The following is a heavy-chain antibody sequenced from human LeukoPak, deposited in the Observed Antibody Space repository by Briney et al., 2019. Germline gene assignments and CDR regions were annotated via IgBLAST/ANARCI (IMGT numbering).Heavy chain of an antibody. V-gene: IGHV1-69*05. CDR1: GGTFSSYA. J-gene: IGHJ4*02. D-gene: IGHD3-9*01. CDR2: TIPIFGTA. CDR3: AREYDILTGYYQRYYFDY. Sequence: SVKVSCKASGGTFSSYAISWVRQAPGQGLEWMGRTIPIFGTANYAQKFQGRVTITTDESTSTAYMELSSLRSEDTAVYYCAREYDILTGYYQRYYFDYWGQGTLVTVSS.